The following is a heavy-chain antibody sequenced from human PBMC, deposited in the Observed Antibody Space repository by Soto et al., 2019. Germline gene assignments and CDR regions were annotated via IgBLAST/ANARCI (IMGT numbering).Heavy chain of an antibody. V-gene: IGHV4-39*01. D-gene: IGHD6-25*01. CDR2: IYYSGST. J-gene: IGHJ5*02. Sequence: SETLSLTCTVSGGSISSSYSYWGWIRQPPGGGLEWIGSIYYSGSTWYNPSLKSRVALSIDTSKNQFSLKVNSVTVADTAVYFCARHVEGPVIAAANCFDPWGQGTLVTVSS. CDR3: ARHVEGPVIAAANCFDP. CDR1: GGSISSSYSY.